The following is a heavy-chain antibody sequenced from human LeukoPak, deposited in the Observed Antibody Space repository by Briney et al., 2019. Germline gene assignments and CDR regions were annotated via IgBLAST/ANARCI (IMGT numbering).Heavy chain of an antibody. V-gene: IGHV3-23*01. CDR1: GFTFSSYA. CDR2: ISGSGGST. D-gene: IGHD3-10*01. Sequence: GGSLRLSCAASGFTFSSYAMSWVRQAPGKGLEWVSTISGSGGSTYYADAVKGRFTISKDNSKNTLYLQMNNLRAEDTAEYYCAKGAVLLWFGDLNFDYWGQGTLVTVSS. CDR3: AKGAVLLWFGDLNFDY. J-gene: IGHJ4*02.